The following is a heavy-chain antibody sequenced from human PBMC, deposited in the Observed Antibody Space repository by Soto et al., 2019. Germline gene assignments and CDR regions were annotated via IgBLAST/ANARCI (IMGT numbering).Heavy chain of an antibody. CDR3: ARDRRNFGVPLDI. V-gene: IGHV4-4*01. J-gene: IGHJ4*02. Sequence: QVQLQESGPGLVKPAGTLSLSCDVFGDSISSSNWWSWVRQSPGGGLEWIGEVFHGGTTNYNPSLKSRVTISVDKSKNQFSLKLNSMTAADTAVYFCARDRRNFGVPLDIWGQGALVTVSS. CDR2: VFHGGTT. CDR1: GDSISSSNW. D-gene: IGHD2-8*01.